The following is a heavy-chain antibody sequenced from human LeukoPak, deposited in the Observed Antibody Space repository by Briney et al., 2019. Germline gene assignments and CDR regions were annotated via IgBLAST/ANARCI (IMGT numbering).Heavy chain of an antibody. Sequence: SETLSLTCTVSGGSVSSGTYYWSWIRQPPGTGLEWNGYIYYSGSTNYNPSLKSRVTISVDTSKNQCSLKLRSVTTADTAVYYCTRSTNLEAFDIWGQGTMLTVSS. D-gene: IGHD2-8*01. CDR1: GGSVSSGTYY. CDR3: TRSTNLEAFDI. CDR2: IYYSGST. J-gene: IGHJ3*02. V-gene: IGHV4-61*01.